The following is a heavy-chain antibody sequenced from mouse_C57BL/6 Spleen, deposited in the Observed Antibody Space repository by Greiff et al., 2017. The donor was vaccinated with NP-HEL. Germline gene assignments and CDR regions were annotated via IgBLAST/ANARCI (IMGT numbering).Heavy chain of an antibody. J-gene: IGHJ4*01. Sequence: QVQLQQPGAELVKPGASVKLSCKASGYTFTSYWMHWVKQRPGQGLEWIGMIHPNSGSTNYNEKFKSKATLTVDKSSSTAYMQLSSLTSEDSAVYYCARHDGSSVYYAMDYWGQGTSVTVSS. CDR2: IHPNSGST. CDR1: GYTFTSYW. CDR3: ARHDGSSVYYAMDY. D-gene: IGHD1-1*01. V-gene: IGHV1-64*01.